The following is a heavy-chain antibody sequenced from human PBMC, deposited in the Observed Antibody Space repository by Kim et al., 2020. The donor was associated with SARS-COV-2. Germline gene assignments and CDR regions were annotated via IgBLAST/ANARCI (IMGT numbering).Heavy chain of an antibody. Sequence: SVKRRFTISRDNAKNSLHLQMDSLRAEDTALYYCARVRVEYGSASEIPLDYWGQGTLVTASS. D-gene: IGHD6-6*01. V-gene: IGHV3-11*05. CDR3: ARVRVEYGSASEIPLDY. J-gene: IGHJ4*02.